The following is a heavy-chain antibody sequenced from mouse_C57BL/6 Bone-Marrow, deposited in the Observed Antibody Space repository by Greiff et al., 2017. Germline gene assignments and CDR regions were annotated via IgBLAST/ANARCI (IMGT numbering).Heavy chain of an antibody. CDR2: IRNKANNHAT. CDR1: GFTFSDAW. Sequence: EVKVEESGGGLVQPGGSMKLSCAASGFTFSDAWMDWVRQSPEQGLEWVAEIRNKANNHATYYAESVKGRFTISRDDSKRRFYQQRNSLRAEDTGSYYCTDYGSEFADWGQGTLVTVSA. V-gene: IGHV6-6*01. D-gene: IGHD1-1*01. J-gene: IGHJ3*01. CDR3: TDYGSEFAD.